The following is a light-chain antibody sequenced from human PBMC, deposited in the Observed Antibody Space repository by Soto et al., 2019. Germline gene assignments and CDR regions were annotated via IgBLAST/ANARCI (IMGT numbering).Light chain of an antibody. V-gene: IGKV1-39*01. CDR1: QSINTY. CDR2: AAS. J-gene: IGKJ1*01. CDR3: QQSYRTWT. Sequence: DIQMTQSPSSLSASVGDRVTITCRASQSINTYLHWYQQKPGKAPKLLIYAASSLPSGVPSRFSGSGSGTDFTLSISGLQPEDVATYFCQQSYRTWTFGQGTKVEIK.